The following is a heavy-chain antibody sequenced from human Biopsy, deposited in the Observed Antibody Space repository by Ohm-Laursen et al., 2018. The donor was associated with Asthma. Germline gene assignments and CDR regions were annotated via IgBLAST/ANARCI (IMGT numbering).Heavy chain of an antibody. CDR1: GDILSSFG. CDR3: ARDGPVGAPSDY. Sequence: VKISCKAHGDILSSFGIKWVRKAPGQGLEWMGGVIPIYGTTHTAQKFQGRVTITADESTSTAYMELRSLRSDDTAVYYCARDGPVGAPSDYWGQGTLVTVSS. CDR2: VIPIYGTT. V-gene: IGHV1-69*13. D-gene: IGHD1-26*01. J-gene: IGHJ4*02.